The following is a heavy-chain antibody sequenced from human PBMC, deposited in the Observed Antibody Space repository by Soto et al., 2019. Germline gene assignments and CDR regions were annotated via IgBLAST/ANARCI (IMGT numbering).Heavy chain of an antibody. CDR3: QRGRDPPQGGRT. CDR1: SGSFSTYY. V-gene: IGHV4-34*02. CDR2: IHPSGDT. Sequence: QVQLQQWGAGLLKPSETLSLTCAVDSGSFSTYYCSWTRQPPGKGLEWIGEIHPSGDTDYNPSLSNRVTISLDTSKNQFSLKLTSVTAADTAVYFCQRGRDPPQGGRTWGQGTLVTVSS. D-gene: IGHD3-16*01. J-gene: IGHJ5*02.